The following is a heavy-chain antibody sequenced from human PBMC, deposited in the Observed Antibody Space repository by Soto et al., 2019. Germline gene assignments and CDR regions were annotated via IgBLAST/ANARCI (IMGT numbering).Heavy chain of an antibody. CDR3: ARQGATAGTNFDY. CDR1: GYNFTTYW. Sequence: EVQLVQSRAEVKKPGESLKISCKGSGYNFTTYWIGWVRQMPGKGLEWMGIIYPGDSDTRYSPSFQGHVTISADKSISTAYLQWSSLKASDTAMYYCARQGATAGTNFDYWDQGTLVTVSS. V-gene: IGHV5-51*01. J-gene: IGHJ4*02. CDR2: IYPGDSDT. D-gene: IGHD6-13*01.